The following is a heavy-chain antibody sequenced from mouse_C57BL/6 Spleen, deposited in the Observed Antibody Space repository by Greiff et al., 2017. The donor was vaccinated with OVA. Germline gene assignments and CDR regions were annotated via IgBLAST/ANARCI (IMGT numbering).Heavy chain of an antibody. D-gene: IGHD2-1*01. Sequence: EVQLQQSGPELVKPGASVKISCKASGYSFTGYYMNWVKQSPEKSLEWIGEINPSTGGTTYNQKFKAKATLTVDKSSSTAYMQLKSLTSEDSAVXECAREGSINYEGFAYWGQGTLVTVSA. CDR3: AREGSINYEGFAY. J-gene: IGHJ3*01. CDR1: GYSFTGYY. V-gene: IGHV1-42*01. CDR2: INPSTGGT.